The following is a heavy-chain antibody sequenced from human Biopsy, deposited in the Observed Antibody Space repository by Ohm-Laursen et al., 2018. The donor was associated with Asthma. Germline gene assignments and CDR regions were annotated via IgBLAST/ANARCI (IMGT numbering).Heavy chain of an antibody. Sequence: ASVKVSCKAPGGTFSNFAISWVRQAPGQGLEWLGGIMTVFGTTNYAQKFQGRVTITADESTSTAYMEETSLRSEDTAIYYCARCQVGYSSGWSLLLKKIYYSGMDVWGQGTAVTVSS. CDR3: ARCQVGYSSGWSLLLKKIYYSGMDV. D-gene: IGHD6-19*01. CDR2: IMTVFGTT. CDR1: GGTFSNFA. J-gene: IGHJ6*02. V-gene: IGHV1-69*13.